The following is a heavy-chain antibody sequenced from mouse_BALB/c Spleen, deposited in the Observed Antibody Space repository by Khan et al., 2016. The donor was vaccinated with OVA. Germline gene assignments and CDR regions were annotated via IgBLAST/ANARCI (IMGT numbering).Heavy chain of an antibody. J-gene: IGHJ3*01. CDR3: ADASYDYDGFAY. D-gene: IGHD2-4*01. Sequence: EVKLLESGGGLVQPGGSLKLSCAASGFDFSRYWMSWVRQAPGKGLEWIGEINPDSSTINYTPSLKDKFIITRDNAKNTLYLQMSKVRSEDTALYYCADASYDYDGFAYWGQGTLVTVSA. CDR2: INPDSSTI. V-gene: IGHV4-1*02. CDR1: GFDFSRYW.